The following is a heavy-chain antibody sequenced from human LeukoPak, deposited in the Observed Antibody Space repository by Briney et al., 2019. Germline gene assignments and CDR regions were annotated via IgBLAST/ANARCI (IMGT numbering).Heavy chain of an antibody. CDR2: INPSGGST. J-gene: IGHJ4*02. D-gene: IGHD6-6*01. CDR3: ARTAARRFDY. Sequence: ASVKVSCKASGYTFTSYYMRWVRQAPGQGLEWMGIINPSGGSTSYAQKFQGRVTMTRDTSTSTVYMELSSLRSDDTAVYYCARTAARRFDYRGQGTLVTVSS. V-gene: IGHV1-46*01. CDR1: GYTFTSYY.